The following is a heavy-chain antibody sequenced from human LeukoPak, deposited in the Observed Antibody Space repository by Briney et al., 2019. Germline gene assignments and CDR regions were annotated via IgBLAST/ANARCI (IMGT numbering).Heavy chain of an antibody. CDR1: GYSISSGYY. CDR2: IYYSGST. CDR3: ARQVLHYYYMDV. Sequence: SETLSLTCTVSGYSISSGYYWGWIRQPPGKGLEWIGSIYYSGSTYYNPSLKSRVTISVDTSKNQFSLKLSSVTAADTAVYYCARQVLHYYYMDVWGKGTTVTISS. J-gene: IGHJ6*03. V-gene: IGHV4-38-2*02.